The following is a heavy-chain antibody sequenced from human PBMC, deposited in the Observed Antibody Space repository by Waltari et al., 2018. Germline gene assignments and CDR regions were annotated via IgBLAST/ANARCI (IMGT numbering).Heavy chain of an antibody. CDR3: ASIIAVAGFDY. D-gene: IGHD6-19*01. J-gene: IGHJ4*02. V-gene: IGHV4-38-2*02. CDR2: IYHSGST. Sequence: QVQLQESGPGLVKPSETLSLTCTVSGHSISSGYHWGWIRQPPGKGLEVIGRIYHSGSTDYNPSLKSRVPISVDTSKNQFSLKLSSVTAADTAVYYCASIIAVAGFDYWGQGTLVTVSS. CDR1: GHSISSGYH.